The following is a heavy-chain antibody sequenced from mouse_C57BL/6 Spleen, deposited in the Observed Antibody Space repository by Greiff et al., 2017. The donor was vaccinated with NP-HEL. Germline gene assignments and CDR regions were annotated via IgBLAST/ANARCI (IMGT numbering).Heavy chain of an antibody. Sequence: VQLQQSGAELVKPGASVKLSCKASGYTFTEYTIHWVKQRSGQGLEWIGWFYPGSGSIKYNEKFKDKATLTADKSSSKVYMELSRLTSEDCAVYCGARHEEWAYDYDGAMDYWGQGTSVTVSS. V-gene: IGHV1-62-2*01. CDR2: FYPGSGSI. D-gene: IGHD2-4*01. CDR3: ARHEEWAYDYDGAMDY. CDR1: GYTFTEYT. J-gene: IGHJ4*01.